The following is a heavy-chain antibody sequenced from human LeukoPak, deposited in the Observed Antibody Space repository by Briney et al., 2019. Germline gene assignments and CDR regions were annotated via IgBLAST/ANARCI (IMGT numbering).Heavy chain of an antibody. Sequence: SETLSLTCTVSGGSISSYYWSWIRQPPGKGLEWIGYIYYSGSTNYNPSLKSRVTISVDTSKNQFSLKLSSVTAADTAVYYCARDLRVRGVNNVGYSDYWGQGTLVTVSS. V-gene: IGHV4-59*01. J-gene: IGHJ4*02. D-gene: IGHD3-10*01. CDR2: IYYSGST. CDR1: GGSISSYY. CDR3: ARDLRVRGVNNVGYSDY.